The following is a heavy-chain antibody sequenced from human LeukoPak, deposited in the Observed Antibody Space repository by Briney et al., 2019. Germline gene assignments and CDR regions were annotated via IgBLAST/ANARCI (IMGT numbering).Heavy chain of an antibody. D-gene: IGHD6-19*01. Sequence: SETLSLTCSVSDGSMGTYYWGWIRQPPGKRLEWIGYIYYSGSTTYNPSLKSRVTVSVDTSKNQFSLKLTSMTAADTAVYYCARGRLGRQHASFFDSWGHGTLVTVSS. CDR1: DGSMGTYY. J-gene: IGHJ4*03. CDR2: IYYSGST. CDR3: ARGRLGRQHASFFDS. V-gene: IGHV4-59*08.